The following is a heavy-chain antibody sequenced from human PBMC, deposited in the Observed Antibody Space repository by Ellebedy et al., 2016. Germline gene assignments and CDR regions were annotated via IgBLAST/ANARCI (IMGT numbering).Heavy chain of an antibody. CDR1: GFTFSPYS. D-gene: IGHD4-11*01. J-gene: IGHJ4*02. CDR3: ATSNGYFDY. CDR2: ITGSSSTI. Sequence: LSLTXXASGFTFSPYSMNWVRQAPGKRLEWVSYITGSSSTIYYADSVKGRFTISRDNARNSVYLQMSSLRAEDTAVYYCATSNGYFDYWGQGTLVTVSS. V-gene: IGHV3-48*01.